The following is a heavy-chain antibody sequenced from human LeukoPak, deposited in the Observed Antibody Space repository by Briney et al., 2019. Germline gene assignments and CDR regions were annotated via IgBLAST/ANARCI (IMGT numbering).Heavy chain of an antibody. D-gene: IGHD5-24*01. Sequence: GGSLRLSCAASGFTFSSYAMHWVRQAPGKGLEYVSAISSNGGSTYYANSVKGRFTISRDNSKNTLYLQMGSLRAEDMAVYYCARDERWLQLGAFDIWGQGTMVTASS. V-gene: IGHV3-64*01. CDR3: ARDERWLQLGAFDI. CDR2: ISSNGGST. J-gene: IGHJ3*02. CDR1: GFTFSSYA.